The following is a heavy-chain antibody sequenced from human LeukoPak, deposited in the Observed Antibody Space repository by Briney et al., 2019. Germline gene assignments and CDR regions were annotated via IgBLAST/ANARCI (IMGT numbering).Heavy chain of an antibody. V-gene: IGHV3-33*08. CDR1: GFPYNYFN. D-gene: IGHD6-13*01. Sequence: GGPQTLPCAPSGFPYNYFNVHWLPQATDKGLEWVAIIQYEGTNEQYAESVKDRFPSSNDNSKCTLYLQMNSPRVEDTTIYYCARVLAAAGWDWGQGTPVTVSS. CDR3: ARVLAAAGWD. J-gene: IGHJ4*02. CDR2: IQYEGTNE.